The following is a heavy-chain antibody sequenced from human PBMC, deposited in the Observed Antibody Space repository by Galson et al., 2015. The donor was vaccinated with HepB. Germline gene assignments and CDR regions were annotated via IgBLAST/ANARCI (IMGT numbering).Heavy chain of an antibody. D-gene: IGHD3-3*01. CDR1: GFTIDDYA. CDR3: AKDLTVFGVVIMRNDAFDI. J-gene: IGHJ3*02. Sequence: SLRLSCAASGFTIDDYAMHWVRQVPGKGLEWVSGISWNSGSIGYADSVKGRFAIFRDNAKNSLHLEMNSLRVEDTALYYCAKDLTVFGVVIMRNDAFDIWGQGTMVTVSS. CDR2: ISWNSGSI. V-gene: IGHV3-9*01.